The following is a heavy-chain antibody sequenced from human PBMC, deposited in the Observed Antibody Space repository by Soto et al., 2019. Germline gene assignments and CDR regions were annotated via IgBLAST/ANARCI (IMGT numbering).Heavy chain of an antibody. CDR1: GYSISSGYY. D-gene: IGHD3-3*01. CDR2: IYHSGST. V-gene: IGHV4-38-2*01. CDR3: ARGQAGITIFGVVISGNWFDP. Sequence: SETLSLTCAVSGYSISSGYYWGWIRQPPGKGLEWIGSIYHSGSTYYNPSLKSRVTISVDTSKNQFSLKLSSVTAADTAVYYCARGQAGITIFGVVISGNWFDPWGQGTLVTVSS. J-gene: IGHJ5*02.